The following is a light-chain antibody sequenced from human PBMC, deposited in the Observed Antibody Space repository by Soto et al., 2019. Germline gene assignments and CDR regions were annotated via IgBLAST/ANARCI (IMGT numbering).Light chain of an antibody. CDR3: QHLNNYPPFP. J-gene: IGKJ3*01. Sequence: IQLTQSPSSLSASVGDRVSITCRASQDIKTYLAWSQQKRGEAPKLLISGTFTLQSGVPSRFNGSGSGTDFTLTLSRLQPEDFAPYSCQHLNNYPPFPFGPGTKVD. CDR2: GTF. CDR1: QDIKTY. V-gene: IGKV1-9*01.